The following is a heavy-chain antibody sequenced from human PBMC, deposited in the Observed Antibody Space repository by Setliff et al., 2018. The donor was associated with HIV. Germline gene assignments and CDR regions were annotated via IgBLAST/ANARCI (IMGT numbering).Heavy chain of an antibody. V-gene: IGHV4-31*03. D-gene: IGHD6-6*01. J-gene: IGHJ4*02. CDR3: ARGRHYSSSAPFAIDF. Sequence: TLSLTCTVSGDSITSGGYYWTWIRQHPGKGLEWMGHIYYSGNTYYNPSLKSRVTISVDTSKNQFSVKLSSVTAADTAVYYCARGRHYSSSAPFAIDFWGQGMLVTVSS. CDR2: IYYSGNT. CDR1: GDSITSGGYY.